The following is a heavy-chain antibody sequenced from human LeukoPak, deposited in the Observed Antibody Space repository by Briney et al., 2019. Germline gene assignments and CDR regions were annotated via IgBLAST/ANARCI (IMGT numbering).Heavy chain of an antibody. J-gene: IGHJ4*02. Sequence: PSETLSLTCAVYGGSFSGYYWSWIRQPPGKGLEWIGEINHSGSTNYNPSLKSRVTISVDTSKNQFSLKLSSVTAADTAVYYCARGRFRYTETKALKYFDYWGQGTLVTVSS. V-gene: IGHV4-34*01. CDR1: GGSFSGYY. CDR2: INHSGST. CDR3: ARGRFRYTETKALKYFDY. D-gene: IGHD3-16*02.